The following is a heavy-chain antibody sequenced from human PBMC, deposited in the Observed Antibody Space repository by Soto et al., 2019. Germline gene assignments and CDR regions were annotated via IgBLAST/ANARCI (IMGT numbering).Heavy chain of an antibody. V-gene: IGHV3-49*03. Sequence: GGSLRLSCTASGFTFGDYAMSWFRQAPGKALEWVGFIRSQAYGGTTEYAASVKGRFTISRDDSKSIAYLQMNSLKTEDTAVYLCTRVWVIVGATGPVKRMAVWGQGTTVTVSS. CDR2: IRSQAYGGTT. CDR3: TRVWVIVGATGPVKRMAV. D-gene: IGHD1-26*01. CDR1: GFTFGDYA. J-gene: IGHJ6*02.